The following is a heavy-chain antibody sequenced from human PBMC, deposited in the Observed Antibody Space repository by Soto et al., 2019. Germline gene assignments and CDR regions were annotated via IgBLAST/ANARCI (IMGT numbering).Heavy chain of an antibody. D-gene: IGHD3-22*01. CDR2: ISYDGRTK. J-gene: IGHJ4*02. Sequence: QVRLVESGGGVVQPGRSLSLSCAASGFTFSNYGMHWVRQAPGKGLEWVALISYDGRTKFYVDSVKGRFTISRDNSKNTLYLQMDSLRTEDTAVYYCAKRSDSSGYYPPDYWGQGTLVTVSS. CDR3: AKRSDSSGYYPPDY. V-gene: IGHV3-30*18. CDR1: GFTFSNYG.